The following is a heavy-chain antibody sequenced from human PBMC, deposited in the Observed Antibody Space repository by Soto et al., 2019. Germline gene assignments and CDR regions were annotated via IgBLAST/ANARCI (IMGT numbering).Heavy chain of an antibody. D-gene: IGHD2-2*01. CDR1: GGSFSGYY. J-gene: IGHJ4*02. Sequence: SETLSLTCAVCGGSFSGYYWTWIRQSPEKGLEWIREVNHSGTTYYNPSLKTRVTISVHTPKNQFSLKMSSVTAADTAVYYCARGIGYCSSINCYSSRRLRFDSWGQGTLVTVSS. CDR2: VNHSGTT. CDR3: ARGIGYCSSINCYSSRRLRFDS. V-gene: IGHV4-34*01.